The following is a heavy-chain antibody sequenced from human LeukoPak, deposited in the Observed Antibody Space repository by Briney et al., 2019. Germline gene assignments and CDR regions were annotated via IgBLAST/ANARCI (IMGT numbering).Heavy chain of an antibody. Sequence: GGSLRLSCAASGFTFNNHGMHWVRQAPGKGLEWVAVIRSDGNNKYYVDSVKGRFTVSRDKSKNTLYLQMNSLRAEDTAVYYCAREYSGSYYVAAFDVWGQGTLVTVSS. D-gene: IGHD1-26*01. CDR2: IRSDGNNK. CDR1: GFTFNNHG. J-gene: IGHJ3*01. CDR3: AREYSGSYYVAAFDV. V-gene: IGHV3-33*01.